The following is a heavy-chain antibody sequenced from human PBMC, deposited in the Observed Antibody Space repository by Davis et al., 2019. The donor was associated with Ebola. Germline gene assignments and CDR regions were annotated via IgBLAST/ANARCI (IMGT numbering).Heavy chain of an antibody. J-gene: IGHJ5*02. V-gene: IGHV2-26*01. CDR3: ARMYPVEPFDP. Sequence: SGPTLVTPTETLTLTCTASGFSLSNARMGVSWIRQPPGKALEWLAHIFSNDEKSYSTSLKSRLTISKDTSKSQVVLTMTNMDPVDTATYYCARMYPVEPFDPWGQGTLVTVSS. CDR1: GFSLSNARMG. CDR2: IFSNDEK.